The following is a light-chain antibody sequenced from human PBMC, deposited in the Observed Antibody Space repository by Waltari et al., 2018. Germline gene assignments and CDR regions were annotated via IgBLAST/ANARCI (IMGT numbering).Light chain of an antibody. CDR1: SGSCSTNSY. CDR3: VLYMGSGISQ. V-gene: IGLV8-61*01. CDR2: STN. Sequence: QTVVTQEPSFSVSPGGTVTLTCGLSSGSCSTNSYPSWYQQTPGQAPRTLIYSTNTRSSGVPDRFSGSILGNKAALTITGAQADDESDYYCVLYMGSGISQFGGGTKLTVL. J-gene: IGLJ2*01.